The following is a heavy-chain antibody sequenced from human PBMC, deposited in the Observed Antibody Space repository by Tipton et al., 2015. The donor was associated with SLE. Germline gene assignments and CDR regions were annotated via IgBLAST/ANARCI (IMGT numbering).Heavy chain of an antibody. Sequence: SLRLSCAASGFTFSSYAMHWARQAPGKGLEWVAVISYDGSNKYYADSVKGRFIIFRHNSHNTLYLQMNSLRAEDTAVYYCARDQYSRPPGYFDYWGQGTLVTVSS. CDR2: ISYDGSNK. CDR3: ARDQYSRPPGYFDY. J-gene: IGHJ4*02. CDR1: GFTFSSYA. V-gene: IGHV3-30-3*01. D-gene: IGHD6-6*01.